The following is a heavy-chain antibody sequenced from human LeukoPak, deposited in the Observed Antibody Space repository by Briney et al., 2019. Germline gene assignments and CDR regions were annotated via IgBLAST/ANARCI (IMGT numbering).Heavy chain of an antibody. CDR1: GFTFSNYA. J-gene: IGHJ4*02. Sequence: PGGSLRLSCAASGFTFSNYAMHWVRQAPGKGLDWVAVVSLHGTDKFYADSVKGRFTISRDNSKNTLYLQMNSLIPEDTAVYYCARAVPSRQAIDYWGQGTLVTVSS. CDR3: ARAVPSRQAIDY. CDR2: VSLHGTDK. V-gene: IGHV3-30*04.